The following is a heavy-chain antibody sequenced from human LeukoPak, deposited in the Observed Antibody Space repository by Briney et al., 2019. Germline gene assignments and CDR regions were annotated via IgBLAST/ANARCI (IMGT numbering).Heavy chain of an antibody. D-gene: IGHD6-19*01. CDR1: GGSMSSYY. CDR3: ARDLYSSGWGYFDY. CDR2: IYYSGST. J-gene: IGHJ4*02. V-gene: IGHV4-59*12. Sequence: SETLSLTCTVSGGSMSSYYWSWIRQPPGKGLEWIGYIYYSGSTYYNPSLKSRVTISLDTSENQFSLKLSSVTAADTAVYYCARDLYSSGWGYFDYWGQGTLVTVSS.